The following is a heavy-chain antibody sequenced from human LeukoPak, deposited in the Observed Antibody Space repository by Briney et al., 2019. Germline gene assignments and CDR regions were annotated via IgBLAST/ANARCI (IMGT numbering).Heavy chain of an antibody. CDR2: ISYDGNNK. CDR1: GFTLVTFH. D-gene: IGHD3-10*01. J-gene: IGHJ4*02. Sequence: PGRSHSPAHPPSGFTLVTFHIHSARQAPGKGLEWVAVISYDGNNKYFADSVKGRFTTSRDNSQNTLYLQMNNLRIEDTAVYYCGKGGNGGSLIYYFDFGGEGTLVTVSS. CDR3: GKGGNGGSLIYYFDF. V-gene: IGHV3-30-3*02.